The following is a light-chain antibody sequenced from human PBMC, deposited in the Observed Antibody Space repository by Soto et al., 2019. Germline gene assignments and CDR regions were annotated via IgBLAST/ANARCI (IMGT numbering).Light chain of an antibody. CDR3: SSFAGPVWV. CDR1: SSDIGGYDH. Sequence: QSALIQTPSASGSPGQSVTISCTGTSSDIGGYDHVSWYQQHPGKAPKVMIYEVTKRPSGVPDRFSGSKAGNTASLTVFGLQAEDEADYYCSSFAGPVWVFGGGTKLTVL. V-gene: IGLV2-8*01. J-gene: IGLJ3*02. CDR2: EVT.